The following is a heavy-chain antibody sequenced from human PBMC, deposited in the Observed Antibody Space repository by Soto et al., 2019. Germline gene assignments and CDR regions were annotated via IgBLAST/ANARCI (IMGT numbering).Heavy chain of an antibody. CDR2: INFSGTSK. D-gene: IGHD6-19*01. V-gene: IGHV3-23*01. J-gene: IGHJ4*02. CDR1: GFTFRTSA. CDR3: AKDPVLMAVAGRTFDN. Sequence: EVQLLESGGGLVQPGGSLRLSCAASGFTFRTSAMSWVRQAPGKGLEWVSVINFSGTSKYYADSVKGRFTISRDNSKNTMYLQINCLRAEDTAVYNCAKDPVLMAVAGRTFDNWGQGSLVTVSS.